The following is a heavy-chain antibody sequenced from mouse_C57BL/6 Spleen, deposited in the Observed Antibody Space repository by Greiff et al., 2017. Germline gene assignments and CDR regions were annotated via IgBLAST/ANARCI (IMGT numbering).Heavy chain of an antibody. CDR2: IHPNSGST. CDR1: GYTFTSYW. V-gene: IGHV1-64*01. CDR3: ARGGNYDLYYFDY. J-gene: IGHJ2*01. D-gene: IGHD2-1*01. Sequence: QVQLQQPGAELVKPGASVKLSCKASGYTFTSYWMHWVKQRPGQGLEWIGMIHPNSGSTNYNEKFKSKATLTVDKSSSTAYMQRSSLTSEDSAVYYCARGGNYDLYYFDYWGQGTTLTVSS.